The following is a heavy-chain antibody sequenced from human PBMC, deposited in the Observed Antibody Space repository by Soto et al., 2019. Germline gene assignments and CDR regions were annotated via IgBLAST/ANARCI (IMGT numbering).Heavy chain of an antibody. D-gene: IGHD2-8*01. CDR1: GFTVSSNY. Sequence: PGGSLRLSCAASGFTVSSNYMSWVRQAPGKGLEWVSVIYSGGSAYYADSVKGRFTISRDNSKNTLYLQMNSLRAEDTAVYYCARDCTNGVCYYGMDVWGQGTTVTVSS. CDR2: IYSGGSA. J-gene: IGHJ6*02. CDR3: ARDCTNGVCYYGMDV. V-gene: IGHV3-53*01.